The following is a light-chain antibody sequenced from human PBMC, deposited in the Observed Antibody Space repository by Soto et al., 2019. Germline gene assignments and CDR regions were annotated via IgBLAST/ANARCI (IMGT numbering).Light chain of an antibody. CDR3: QQRSNWWT. CDR2: GAS. Sequence: IVLTQSPAILALSPGDRATLSCRASQSVGSSYLAWYQQKPGQAPRLLIYGASTRATGIPARFSGSGSGTDFTLTISSLEPEDFAVYYCQQRSNWWTFGPGTKVDIK. CDR1: QSVGSSY. V-gene: IGKV3D-20*02. J-gene: IGKJ1*01.